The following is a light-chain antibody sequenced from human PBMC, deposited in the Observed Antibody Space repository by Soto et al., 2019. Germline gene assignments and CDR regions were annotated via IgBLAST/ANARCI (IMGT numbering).Light chain of an antibody. CDR2: WAS. CDR1: QSVLYSSNNKNY. Sequence: DIVMTQSPDSLAVSLGERATINCTSSQSVLYSSNNKNYLAWYLQKPGQPPKLLIYWASTRESGVPDRFSGSGSGTDFTLNIISLQAEDVAVYYCPQYHITPWTFGQGTKVEIK. V-gene: IGKV4-1*01. CDR3: PQYHITPWT. J-gene: IGKJ1*01.